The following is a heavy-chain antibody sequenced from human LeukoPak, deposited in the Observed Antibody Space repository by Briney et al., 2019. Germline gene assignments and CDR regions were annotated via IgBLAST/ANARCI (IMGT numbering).Heavy chain of an antibody. CDR2: IRYDGSNK. J-gene: IGHJ4*02. D-gene: IGHD3-10*01. CDR1: GFTFSSYG. CDR3: AKDLYPITMVRGVIINRSPPDY. Sequence: PGGSLRLSCAASGFTFSSYGMHWVRQAPGKGLEWVAFIRYDGSNKYYADSVKGRFTISRDNSKNTLYLQMNSLRAEDTAVYYCAKDLYPITMVRGVIINRSPPDYWGQGTLVTVSS. V-gene: IGHV3-30*02.